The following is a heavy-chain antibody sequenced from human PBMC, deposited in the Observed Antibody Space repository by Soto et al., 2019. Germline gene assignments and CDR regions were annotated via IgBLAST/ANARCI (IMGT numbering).Heavy chain of an antibody. V-gene: IGHV4-39*01. CDR1: GGSISSSSYY. CDR2: IYYSGST. D-gene: IGHD7-27*01. Sequence: PSETLSLTCTVSGGSISSSSYYWGWIRQPPGKGLEWIGSIYYSGSTYYNPSLKSRVTISVDTSKNQFSLKLSSVTAADTAVYYCARTLSWGHFDYWGQGTLVTVSS. J-gene: IGHJ4*02. CDR3: ARTLSWGHFDY.